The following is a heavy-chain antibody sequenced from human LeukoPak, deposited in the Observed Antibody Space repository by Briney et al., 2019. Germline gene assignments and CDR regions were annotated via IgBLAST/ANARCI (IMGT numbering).Heavy chain of an antibody. D-gene: IGHD6-13*01. J-gene: IGHJ4*02. CDR2: ISGSGGST. V-gene: IGHV3-23*01. CDR1: GFTFSSYA. Sequence: GGSLRLSCAASGFTFSSYAMSWVRQAPGKGLEWVSSISGSGGSTYYADSVKGRFTISRDNSKNTLYLQMNSLRAEDTAVYYCAKAPRGIAAAGPFDYWGQGTLVTVSS. CDR3: AKAPRGIAAAGPFDY.